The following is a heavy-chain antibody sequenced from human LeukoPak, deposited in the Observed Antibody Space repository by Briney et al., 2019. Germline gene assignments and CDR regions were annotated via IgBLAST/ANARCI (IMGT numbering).Heavy chain of an antibody. Sequence: SETLSLTCTVSGGSISSYYWSWIRQPPGKGLEWIGYIYYSGSTNYNPSLKSRVTMSVDTSKNQFSLKLSSVTAADTAVYYCARVLRGGDYYYYYYMDVWGRGTTVTISS. D-gene: IGHD3-10*01. CDR2: IYYSGST. CDR3: ARVLRGGDYYYYYYMDV. CDR1: GGSISSYY. J-gene: IGHJ6*03. V-gene: IGHV4-59*12.